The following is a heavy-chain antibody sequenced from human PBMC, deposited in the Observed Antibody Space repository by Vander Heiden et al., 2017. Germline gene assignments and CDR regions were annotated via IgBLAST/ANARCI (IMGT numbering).Heavy chain of an antibody. CDR3: AKDHPSSGWCPKFDF. D-gene: IGHD6-19*01. Sequence: EVQVLDSGGGLVQPGGSLRPSCAASGFLFSSFAMTWVRQAPGKGLEWVATIGAGGDSAYYADSVKGRFTISRDNSKNMVYLQMSSLRAEDTAVYYCAKDHPSSGWCPKFDFWGPGTLVTVSS. J-gene: IGHJ4*02. CDR1: GFLFSSFA. CDR2: IGAGGDSA. V-gene: IGHV3-23*01.